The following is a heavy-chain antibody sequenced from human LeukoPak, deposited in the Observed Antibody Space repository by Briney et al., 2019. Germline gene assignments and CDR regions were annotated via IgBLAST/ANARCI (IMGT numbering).Heavy chain of an antibody. CDR3: ARDTTYYYDSSGYPTFDY. CDR1: GGTFSSYA. J-gene: IGHJ4*02. CDR2: IIPILGIA. V-gene: IGHV1-69*04. D-gene: IGHD3-22*01. Sequence: SVKVSCKASGGTFSSYAISWVRQAPGQGLEWMGRIIPILGIAYYAQKFQGRVTITADKSTSTAYMELSSLRSEDTAVYYCARDTTYYYDSSGYPTFDYWGQGTLVTVSS.